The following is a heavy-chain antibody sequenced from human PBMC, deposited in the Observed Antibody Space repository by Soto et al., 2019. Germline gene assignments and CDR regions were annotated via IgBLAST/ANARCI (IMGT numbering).Heavy chain of an antibody. Sequence: ASVKVSCKASGYTFTDYGISWVRQAPGQRLEWMGWINVGDGNTKNSQMFEGRVAITRDTSASTVYMELSSLRSEDTAVYYCARDDLGRGTLDYWGQGTLVTVSS. V-gene: IGHV1-3*01. CDR3: ARDDLGRGTLDY. J-gene: IGHJ4*02. CDR2: INVGDGNT. CDR1: GYTFTDYG. D-gene: IGHD2-15*01.